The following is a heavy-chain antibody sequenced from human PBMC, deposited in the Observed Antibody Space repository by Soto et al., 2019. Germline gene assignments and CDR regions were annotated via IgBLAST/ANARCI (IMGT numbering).Heavy chain of an antibody. J-gene: IGHJ4*02. CDR1: GCSISSVDYY. Sequence: TLSLTCTVSGCSISSVDYYWSWIRQPPGKGLEWIGYIYYSGSTYYNPSLKSRVTISVDTSKNQFSLKLSSVTAADTAVYYCARGRGRYYDSSGNDYWGQGTLVTVS. D-gene: IGHD3-22*01. CDR2: IYYSGST. CDR3: ARGRGRYYDSSGNDY. V-gene: IGHV4-30-4*01.